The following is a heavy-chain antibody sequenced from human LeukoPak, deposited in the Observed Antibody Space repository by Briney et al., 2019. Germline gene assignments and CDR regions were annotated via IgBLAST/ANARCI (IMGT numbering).Heavy chain of an antibody. CDR1: GYTLTELS. J-gene: IGHJ5*02. D-gene: IGHD1-26*01. CDR2: FDPEDGET. Sequence: ASVKVSCKVSGYTLTELSMHWVRQAPGKGLEWMGGFDPEDGETIYAQKFQGRVTTTEDTSTDTAYMELSSLRSEDTAVYYCATAGSGSYWGDWFDPWGQGTLVTVSS. V-gene: IGHV1-24*01. CDR3: ATAGSGSYWGDWFDP.